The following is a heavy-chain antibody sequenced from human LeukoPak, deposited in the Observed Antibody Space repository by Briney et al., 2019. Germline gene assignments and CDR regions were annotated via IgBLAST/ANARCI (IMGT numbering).Heavy chain of an antibody. J-gene: IGHJ6*03. Sequence: ASVKVSCKASGYTFTSYDINWVRQATGQGLEWMGWMNPNSGNTGYAQKFQGRVTITRNTSISTAYMELSSLRSEDTAVYYCARDPYSGGYGPYYYYYMDVWGKGTTVTISS. CDR3: ARDPYSGGYGPYYYYYMDV. D-gene: IGHD1-26*01. CDR2: MNPNSGNT. CDR1: GYTFTSYD. V-gene: IGHV1-8*03.